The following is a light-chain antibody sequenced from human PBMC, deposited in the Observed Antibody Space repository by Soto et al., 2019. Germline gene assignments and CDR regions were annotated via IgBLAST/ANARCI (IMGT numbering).Light chain of an antibody. Sequence: DIQLTQSPSFLSASVGDRVTITCRASQGISSYLAWYQQKPGKAPKLLIYAASTLQSGVPSRFSGSGSGTEFTLTISSLQPEDFATYYCQQLNSYPPCTFGPGTKVDIK. V-gene: IGKV1-9*01. CDR3: QQLNSYPPCT. CDR1: QGISSY. CDR2: AAS. J-gene: IGKJ3*01.